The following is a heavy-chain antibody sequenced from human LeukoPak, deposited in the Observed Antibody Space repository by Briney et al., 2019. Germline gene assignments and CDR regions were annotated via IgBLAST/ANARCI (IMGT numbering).Heavy chain of an antibody. J-gene: IGHJ3*02. CDR1: GFTFSSYA. V-gene: IGHV3-23*01. Sequence: PGGSLRLSCATSGFTFSSYAMSWVRQAPGKGLEWVSAISGSGGSTYYADSVKGRFTISRDNSKNTLYLQMNSLRAEDTAVYYCATWRVGGYYIPDAFDIWGQGTMVTVSS. CDR2: ISGSGGST. CDR3: ATWRVGGYYIPDAFDI. D-gene: IGHD3-3*01.